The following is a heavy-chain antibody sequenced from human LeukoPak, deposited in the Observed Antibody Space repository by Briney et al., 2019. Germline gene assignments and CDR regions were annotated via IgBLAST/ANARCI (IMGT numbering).Heavy chain of an antibody. CDR2: IYYSGSS. J-gene: IGHJ6*03. Sequence: PSETLSLTCTVSGGSISSSNYYWGWIRQPPGKGLEWIGTIYYSGSSYYNPSLKSRVTISVDTSRNQFSLKLSSVTAADTAMYYCARHKVPSYCGGGACFSHYYSYYMDVWGNGTTVTVSS. V-gene: IGHV4-39*01. CDR3: ARHKVPSYCGGGACFSHYYSYYMDV. CDR1: GGSISSSNYY. D-gene: IGHD2-15*01.